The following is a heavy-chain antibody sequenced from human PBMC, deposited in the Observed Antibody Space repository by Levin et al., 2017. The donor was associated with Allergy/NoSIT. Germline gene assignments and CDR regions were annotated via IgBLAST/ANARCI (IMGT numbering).Heavy chain of an antibody. J-gene: IGHJ4*02. CDR3: ARQSCSGTSCFYFDY. Sequence: SQTLSLTCTVSDGSIYGHYWTWIRPPPGKGLEYIGYIHDSGKTHYNPSLESRVNILVDASKNQFSLKLSSVTAADTAIYYCARQSCSGTSCFYFDYWGQGALVTVSS. CDR1: DGSIYGHY. CDR2: IHDSGKT. D-gene: IGHD2-2*01. V-gene: IGHV4-59*08.